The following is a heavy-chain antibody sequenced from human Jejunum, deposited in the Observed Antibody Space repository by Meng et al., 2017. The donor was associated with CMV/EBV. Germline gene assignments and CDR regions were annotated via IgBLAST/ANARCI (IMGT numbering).Heavy chain of an antibody. CDR1: GFSPSTSGEG. J-gene: IGHJ4*02. CDR2: IYRGDDK. Sequence: QIPLKELGPTLVNPTQTLTLTCSFSGFSPSTSGEGVGWIRQPPGKALEWLALIYRGDDKRYSPSLNSRLTIAKDTSKNEVVLTLTNMGPIDTGTYYCAHFVGGYYPSRPDYWGQGTLVTVSS. CDR3: AHFVGGYYPSRPDY. V-gene: IGHV2-5*02. D-gene: IGHD1-26*01.